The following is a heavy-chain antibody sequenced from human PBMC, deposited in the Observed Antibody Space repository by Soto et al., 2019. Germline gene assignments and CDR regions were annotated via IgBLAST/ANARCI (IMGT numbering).Heavy chain of an antibody. J-gene: IGHJ4*02. CDR3: ARSGGIAVAGTGVNFDY. V-gene: IGHV3-30-3*01. Sequence: QVQLVESGGGVVQPGRSLRLSCAASGFTFSSYAMHWVRQAPGKGLEWVAVISYDGSNKYYADSVKGRFTISRDNSKKTLYLQMNSLRAEDTAVYYCARSGGIAVAGTGVNFDYWGQGTLVTVSS. D-gene: IGHD6-19*01. CDR1: GFTFSSYA. CDR2: ISYDGSNK.